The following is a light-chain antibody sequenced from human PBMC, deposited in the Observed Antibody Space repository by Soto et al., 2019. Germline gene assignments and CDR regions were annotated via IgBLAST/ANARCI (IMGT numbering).Light chain of an antibody. CDR3: CSTAGNYTLV. V-gene: IGLV1-40*01. J-gene: IGLJ2*01. CDR2: SNT. Sequence: QSVLTQPPSVSGAPGQRVTISCTGSGSNIGAGYAVHWYQQLPGTAPKLLIYSNTNRPSGVPARFSGSRSGNTASLTISGLQAEDEADYYCCSTAGNYTLVFGGGTKLTVL. CDR1: GSNIGAGYA.